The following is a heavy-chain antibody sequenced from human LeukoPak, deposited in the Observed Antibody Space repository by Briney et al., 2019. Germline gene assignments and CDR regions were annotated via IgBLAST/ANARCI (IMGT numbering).Heavy chain of an antibody. CDR2: PSGGGT. Sequence: GGSLRLSCAASGFTFSSYGMSPSGGGTYYADSVKGRFTISRDDSKNTLSLQMNSLRVEDTAVYYCAQDLAWGALDHWGQGTLVTVSS. J-gene: IGHJ4*02. CDR1: GFTFSSYG. D-gene: IGHD7-27*01. CDR3: AQDLAWGALDH. V-gene: IGHV3-23*01.